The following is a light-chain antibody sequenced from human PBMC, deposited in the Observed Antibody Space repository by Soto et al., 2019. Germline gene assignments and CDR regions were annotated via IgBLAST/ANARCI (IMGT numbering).Light chain of an antibody. Sequence: QLVLTQSSSASASLGSSVKLTCTLSSGHSSYIIAWHQQQPGKAPRYLMKLEGSGSYNKGSGVPDRFSGSSSGADRYLTISNLQFEDVADYYCETWDSNTRVFGGGTKLTVL. CDR3: ETWDSNTRV. CDR2: LEGSGSY. CDR1: SGHSSYI. V-gene: IGLV4-60*02. J-gene: IGLJ3*02.